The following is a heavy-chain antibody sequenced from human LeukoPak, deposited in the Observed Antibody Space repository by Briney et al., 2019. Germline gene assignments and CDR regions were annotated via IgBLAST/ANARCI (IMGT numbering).Heavy chain of an antibody. CDR1: GGSISSYY. Sequence: SETLSLTCTVSGGSISSYYWSWIRQPPGKGLEWIGYIYYSGSTNYNPSLKSRVTISVDTSKNQFSLKLSSVTAADTAVYYCARDGGWNYGWFDPWGQGTLVTVSS. J-gene: IGHJ5*02. D-gene: IGHD1-7*01. V-gene: IGHV4-59*01. CDR2: IYYSGST. CDR3: ARDGGWNYGWFDP.